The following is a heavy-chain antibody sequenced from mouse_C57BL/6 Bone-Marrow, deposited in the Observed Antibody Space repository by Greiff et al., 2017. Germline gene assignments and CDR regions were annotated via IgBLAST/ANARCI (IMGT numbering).Heavy chain of an antibody. D-gene: IGHD2-3*01. Sequence: VQLQQSGAELVKPGASVKISCKASGYAFSSYWMNWVKQRPGKGLEWIGQIYPGDGDTNSNGKFKGKATLTADKSSSTAYMQLSSLTSEDSAVYFCARGWLLGYAMDYWGQGTSVTVSS. CDR2: IYPGDGDT. J-gene: IGHJ4*01. CDR3: ARGWLLGYAMDY. CDR1: GYAFSSYW. V-gene: IGHV1-80*01.